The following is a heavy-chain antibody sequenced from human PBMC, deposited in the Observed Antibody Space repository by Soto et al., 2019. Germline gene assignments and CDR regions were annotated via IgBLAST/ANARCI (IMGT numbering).Heavy chain of an antibody. J-gene: IGHJ4*02. V-gene: IGHV1-2*04. CDR1: GYTFTSYA. CDR3: ARAAGAGPTEGYLDY. D-gene: IGHD4-17*01. CDR2: FNPNSGGT. Sequence: ASVKVSCKASGYTFTSYAMHWVRQAPGQGLEWMGWFNPNSGGTHYAQKFQGWVTMTRDTSISTAYMEFNRLRSDDTAVYYCARAAGAGPTEGYLDYWGQGTLVTVSS.